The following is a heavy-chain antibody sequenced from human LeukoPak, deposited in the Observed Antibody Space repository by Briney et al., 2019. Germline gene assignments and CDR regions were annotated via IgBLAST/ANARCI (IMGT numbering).Heavy chain of an antibody. CDR1: GYTFTTYD. J-gene: IGHJ4*02. CDR2: MNPNSGNT. Sequence: ASVNVSCKASGYTFTTYDINWVRQATGQGLEWMGWMNPNSGNTGYAQKFQGRVTMTRNISINTAYMELSSLRSEETAMYYCGRGGVAAALAVDFWGQGTLVTVSS. D-gene: IGHD2-8*01. V-gene: IGHV1-8*01. CDR3: GRGGVAAALAVDF.